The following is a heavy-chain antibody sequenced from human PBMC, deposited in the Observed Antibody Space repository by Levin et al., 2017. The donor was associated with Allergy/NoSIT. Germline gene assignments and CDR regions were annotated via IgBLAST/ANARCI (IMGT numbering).Heavy chain of an antibody. CDR3: ARTLEYCSGGSCYSDWFDP. CDR1: GGSISSYY. J-gene: IGHJ5*02. CDR2: IYYSGST. D-gene: IGHD2-15*01. Sequence: PSETLSLTCTVSGGSISSYYWSWIRQPPGKGLEWIGYIYYSGSTNYNPSLKSRVTISVDTSKNQFSLKLSSVTAADTAVYYCARTLEYCSGGSCYSDWFDPWGQGTLVTVSS. V-gene: IGHV4-59*01.